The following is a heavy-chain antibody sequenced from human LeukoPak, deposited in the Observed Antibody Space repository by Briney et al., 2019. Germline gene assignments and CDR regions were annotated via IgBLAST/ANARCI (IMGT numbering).Heavy chain of an antibody. CDR3: ARHRMVRGVIITDLSWFDP. Sequence: SETLSLTCTVSGGSISSSSYYWGWIRQPPGKGLEWIGGIYDSGSTYYNPSLKSRVTISVDTSKNQFSLKLSSVTAADTAVYYCARHRMVRGVIITDLSWFDPWGQGTLVTVSS. CDR1: GGSISSSSYY. D-gene: IGHD3-10*01. J-gene: IGHJ5*02. V-gene: IGHV4-39*01. CDR2: IYDSGST.